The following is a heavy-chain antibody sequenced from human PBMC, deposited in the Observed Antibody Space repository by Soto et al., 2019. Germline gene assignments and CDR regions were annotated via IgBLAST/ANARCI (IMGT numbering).Heavy chain of an antibody. D-gene: IGHD6-6*01. Sequence: GGSLRLSCAASGFTFSNAWMSWVRQAPGKGLEWVGRIKSKTDGGTTDYAAPVKGRFTISRDDSKNTLYLQMNSLKTEDTAVYYCTTDTVNLIAARPDYGGQGTLVTVSS. CDR1: GFTFSNAW. J-gene: IGHJ4*02. CDR2: IKSKTDGGTT. CDR3: TTDTVNLIAARPDY. V-gene: IGHV3-15*01.